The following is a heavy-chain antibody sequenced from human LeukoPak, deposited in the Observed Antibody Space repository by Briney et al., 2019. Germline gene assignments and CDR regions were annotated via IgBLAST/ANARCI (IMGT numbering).Heavy chain of an antibody. Sequence: ASVKVSCKASGYTFTGYYMHWVRQAPGQGLEWMGWINPNSGGTNYAQKFQGWVTMTRGTSISTAYMELSRLRSDDTAVYYCGRGGANPTDWYFDLWGRGTLVTVSS. CDR3: GRGGANPTDWYFDL. D-gene: IGHD3-10*01. CDR2: INPNSGGT. CDR1: GYTFTGYY. V-gene: IGHV1-2*04. J-gene: IGHJ2*01.